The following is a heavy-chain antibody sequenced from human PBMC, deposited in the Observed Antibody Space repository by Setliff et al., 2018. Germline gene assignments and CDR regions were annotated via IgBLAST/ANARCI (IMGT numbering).Heavy chain of an antibody. V-gene: IGHV1-69*05. CDR1: GGTFSSYA. CDR3: ARGNYYDSSGYSVDY. Sequence: ASVKVSCKASGGTFSSYAISWVRQAPGQGLEWMGGIIPIFGTANYAQKFQGRVTITTDESTSTAYMELSSLRSGDTAVYYCARGNYYDSSGYSVDYWGQGTLVTVSS. CDR2: IIPIFGTA. J-gene: IGHJ4*02. D-gene: IGHD3-22*01.